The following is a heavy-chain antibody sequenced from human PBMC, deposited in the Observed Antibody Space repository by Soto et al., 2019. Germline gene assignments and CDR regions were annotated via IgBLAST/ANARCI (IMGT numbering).Heavy chain of an antibody. D-gene: IGHD3-10*01. J-gene: IGHJ4*02. CDR2: VNPILSMS. CDR3: ASNSGSGYRAFDS. CDR1: GDTFNFYS. V-gene: IGHV1-69*02. Sequence: QVQLVQSGAEVKSAGSSVKVSCKASGDTFNFYSINWVRQAPGLGLEWVGRVNPILSMSNYAQRFQGRATMTEDKSTGTAYMELRSLRSEDTAIYYCASNSGSGYRAFDSWGQGALVTVSS.